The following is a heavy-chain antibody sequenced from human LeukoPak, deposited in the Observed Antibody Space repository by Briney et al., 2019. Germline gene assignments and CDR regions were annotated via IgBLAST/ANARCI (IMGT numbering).Heavy chain of an antibody. J-gene: IGHJ5*02. CDR1: GYTFTGYY. D-gene: IGHD5-12*01. CDR2: INPNSGGT. V-gene: IGHV1-2*02. Sequence: ASVKVSCKASGYTFTGYYIHWVRQAPRQGLEWMGWINPNSGGTNYAQNFQGRVTMTRDTSISTAYMELSSLKSDDTVVFYCARGVNVHYDDWIDPWGQGTLVTVSS. CDR3: ARGVNVHYDDWIDP.